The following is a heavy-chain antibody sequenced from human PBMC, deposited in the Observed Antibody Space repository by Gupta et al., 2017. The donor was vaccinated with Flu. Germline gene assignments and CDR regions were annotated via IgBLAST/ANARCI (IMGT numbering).Heavy chain of an antibody. D-gene: IGHD3-22*01. Sequence: YAMNWVRQAPGKGLEWVAGITGSGGATYYADSVKGRFSISRDNSKNTLYLPLNSLRAEDAAFYHCAKGSYYYDSSGYFDYWGQGTLVTVSS. J-gene: IGHJ4*02. CDR2: ITGSGGAT. CDR3: AKGSYYYDSSGYFDY. V-gene: IGHV3-23*01. CDR1: YA.